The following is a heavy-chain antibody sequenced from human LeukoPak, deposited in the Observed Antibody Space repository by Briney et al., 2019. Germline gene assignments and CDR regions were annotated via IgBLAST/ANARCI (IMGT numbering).Heavy chain of an antibody. V-gene: IGHV1-69*04. J-gene: IGHJ3*02. CDR2: IIPTLGIA. Sequence: SLKVSCKASGGTFSSYAISWVRQAPGQGLEWMGRIIPTLGIANYAQKFQGRVTSSADKSTSTAYMELSSLRSEDTAVYYCARDVVATIISTHAFDIWGQGTMVTVSS. CDR1: GGTFSSYA. D-gene: IGHD5-12*01. CDR3: ARDVVATIISTHAFDI.